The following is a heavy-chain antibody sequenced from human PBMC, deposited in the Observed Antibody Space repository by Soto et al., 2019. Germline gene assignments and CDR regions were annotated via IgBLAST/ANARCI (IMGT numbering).Heavy chain of an antibody. V-gene: IGHV3-23*01. Sequence: PGGSLRLSCAASGFTFSSYAMSWVRQAPGKGLEWVSAFSGSGGSTYYADSVKGRFTIPRDNSKNTLYLQMNSLRAEDTAGYYCVKSGDNYNALDYWGQGTPVTVSS. CDR2: FSGSGGST. J-gene: IGHJ4*02. D-gene: IGHD1-1*01. CDR3: VKSGDNYNALDY. CDR1: GFTFSSYA.